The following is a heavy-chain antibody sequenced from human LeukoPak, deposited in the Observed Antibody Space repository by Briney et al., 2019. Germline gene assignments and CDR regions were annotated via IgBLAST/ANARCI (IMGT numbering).Heavy chain of an antibody. D-gene: IGHD1-1*01. CDR1: GYIFDNYW. V-gene: IGHV5-51*01. CDR2: IYPGDSDT. Sequence: GESLKISCKGSGYIFDNYWIAWVRQMPGKGLEWMGIIYPGDSDTRYNPSFQGQVTISADKSINTAYLQWSSLKASDTAMYYCARRETNDAFDIWGQGTMVTVSS. J-gene: IGHJ3*02. CDR3: ARRETNDAFDI.